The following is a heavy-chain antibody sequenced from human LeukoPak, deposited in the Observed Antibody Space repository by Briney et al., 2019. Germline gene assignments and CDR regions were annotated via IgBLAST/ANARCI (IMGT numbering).Heavy chain of an antibody. CDR3: ATDRGWRTSGYYLYYFES. Sequence: PGGSLRLSCEASGFILSGYFMSWVRQAPGKGLEWVASIKHDGSEEYYVDSVRGRFTISRDNTKSSLYLQMNSLRAEDTAVYYCATDRGWRTSGYYLYYFESWGQGTLVTVSS. J-gene: IGHJ4*02. CDR2: IKHDGSEE. CDR1: GFILSGYF. V-gene: IGHV3-7*01. D-gene: IGHD3-3*01.